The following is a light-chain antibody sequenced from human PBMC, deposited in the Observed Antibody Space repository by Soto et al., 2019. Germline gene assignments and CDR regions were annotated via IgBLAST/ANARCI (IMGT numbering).Light chain of an antibody. CDR3: QQSFTSPA. CDR2: AAS. V-gene: IGKV1-39*01. Sequence: DIQMTQSPSSLSASVGDRVTITCRASQTISNYLNWYQQKPGKAPKLLIYAASSLQSGVPSGFSGSRSGTNFALTISSLQPADFATYYCQQSFTSPAFGQGTKVDIK. J-gene: IGKJ1*01. CDR1: QTISNY.